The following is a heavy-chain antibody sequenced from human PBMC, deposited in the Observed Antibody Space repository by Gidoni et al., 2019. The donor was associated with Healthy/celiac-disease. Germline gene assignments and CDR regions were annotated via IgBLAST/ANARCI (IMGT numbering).Heavy chain of an antibody. CDR2: FRWNSGSI. Sequence: EVQMVESGGGWVQPGRSVRLSWEASGLPFDDYDRPCVRQAPGKGLGWVSGFRWNSGSIGYADSLKVRFTISSDNAKNSLYLQINSLRAEDTALYYCAKWVSYYYYGIDVWGQGTTVTVSS. V-gene: IGHV3-9*01. CDR3: AKWVSYYYYGIDV. CDR1: GLPFDDYD. D-gene: IGHD2-21*01. J-gene: IGHJ6*02.